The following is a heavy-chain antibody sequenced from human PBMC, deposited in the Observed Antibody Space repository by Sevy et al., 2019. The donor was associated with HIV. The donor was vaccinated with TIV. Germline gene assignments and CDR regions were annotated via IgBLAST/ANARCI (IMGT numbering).Heavy chain of an antibody. V-gene: IGHV3-30*02. D-gene: IGHD2-15*01. CDR1: GFTFSSYG. CDR2: IRYDGSNK. Sequence: GGSLRLSCAASGFTFSSYGMHWVRQAPGKGLEWVAFIRYDGSNKYYADSVKGRFTISTDNSKNTLYLQMNSMRAEDTAVYYCAKIVAATPGYWGQGTLVTVSS. J-gene: IGHJ4*02. CDR3: AKIVAATPGY.